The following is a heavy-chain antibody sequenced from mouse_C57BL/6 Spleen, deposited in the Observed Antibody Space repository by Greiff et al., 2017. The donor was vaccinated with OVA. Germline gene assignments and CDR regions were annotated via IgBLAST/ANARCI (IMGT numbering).Heavy chain of an antibody. CDR3: ARHGDYGGFAY. D-gene: IGHD2-4*01. J-gene: IGHJ3*01. V-gene: IGHV5-15*01. CDR1: GFTFSDYG. Sequence: DVKLVESGGGLVQPGGSLKLSCAASGFTFSDYGMAWVRQAPRKGPEWVAFISNLAYSIYYADTVTGRFTISRENAKNTLYLEMSSLRSEDTAMYYCARHGDYGGFAYWGQGTLVTVSA. CDR2: ISNLAYSI.